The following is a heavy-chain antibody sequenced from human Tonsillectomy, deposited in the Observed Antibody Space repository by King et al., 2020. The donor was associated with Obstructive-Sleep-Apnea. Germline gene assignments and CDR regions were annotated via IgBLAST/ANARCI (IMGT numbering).Heavy chain of an antibody. Sequence: VQLVESGGGVVHPGRSLTLSCAASGFTFSNYGMHWVRQAPGRGLEWVAFIRYDGIKKYYADSMKGRFTISRDNSRSTLYLQMNSLRAEDTAVYYCAKVDDTALDYWGQGTLVTVSS. CDR2: IRYDGIKK. D-gene: IGHD5-18*01. CDR3: AKVDDTALDY. V-gene: IGHV3-30*02. CDR1: GFTFSNYG. J-gene: IGHJ4*02.